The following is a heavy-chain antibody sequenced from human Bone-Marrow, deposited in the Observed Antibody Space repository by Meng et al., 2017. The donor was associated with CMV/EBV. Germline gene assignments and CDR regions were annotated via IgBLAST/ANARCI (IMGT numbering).Heavy chain of an antibody. D-gene: IGHD6-6*01. CDR3: ARVYMSTSYSSSSDAFDI. J-gene: IGHJ3*02. V-gene: IGHV1-46*01. Sequence: ASVKVSCKASGYTFTGYYMHWVRQAPGQGLEWMGIINPSGGSTSYAQKFQGRVTMTRDTSTSTVYMELSSLRSEDTAVYYCARVYMSTSYSSSSDAFDIWGQGTMVTVSS. CDR1: GYTFTGYY. CDR2: INPSGGST.